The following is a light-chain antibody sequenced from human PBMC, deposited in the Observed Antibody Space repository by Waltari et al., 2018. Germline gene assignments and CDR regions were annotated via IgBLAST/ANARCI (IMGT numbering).Light chain of an antibody. CDR3: LLSYSDGGVV. CDR1: TGAVTSGHY. V-gene: IGLV7-46*01. CDR2: DTS. Sequence: QAVVTQEPSLTVSPGGTVTPTCASSTGAVTSGHYPYWFQQKPGQAPRTLIYDTSNKQSWTPARFSGSLLGGKAALTLSGAQPEDEADYYCLLSYSDGGVVFGGGTKLTVL. J-gene: IGLJ2*01.